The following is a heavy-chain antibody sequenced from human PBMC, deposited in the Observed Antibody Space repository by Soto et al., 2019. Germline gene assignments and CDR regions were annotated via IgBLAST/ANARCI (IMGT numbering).Heavy chain of an antibody. CDR3: ARDGLNIRGRNHWYYDL. J-gene: IGHJ2*01. Sequence: QVQLQESGPGLVKPSETLSLICSVSGVSVSDYHWSWIRQSPVKGLEWLGNIYYIGTTDYNPSLNRRVSMSRDTSKNQLSLNLTSVTAADTAMYYCARDGLNIRGRNHWYYDLWGRGTLVTVSS. CDR2: IYYIGTT. CDR1: GVSVSDYH. V-gene: IGHV4-59*02.